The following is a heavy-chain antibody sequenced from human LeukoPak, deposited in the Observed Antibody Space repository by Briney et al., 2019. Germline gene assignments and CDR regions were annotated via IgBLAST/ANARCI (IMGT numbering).Heavy chain of an antibody. V-gene: IGHV3-23*01. CDR1: GFTFSSYA. Sequence: GGSLRLSCAAYGFTFSSYAMSWVRQAPGKGLEWVSAISGSGGSTYYADSVKGRFTISRDNSKNTLYLQMNSLRAEDTAVYYCAKSVSYGDYVADYWGQGTLVTVSS. J-gene: IGHJ4*02. CDR3: AKSVSYGDYVADY. CDR2: ISGSGGST. D-gene: IGHD4-17*01.